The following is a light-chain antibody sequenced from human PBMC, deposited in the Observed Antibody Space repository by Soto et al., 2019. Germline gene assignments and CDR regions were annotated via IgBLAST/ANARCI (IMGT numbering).Light chain of an antibody. V-gene: IGLV1-51*02. CDR2: ENN. CDR1: SSNIGNNF. J-gene: IGLJ1*01. Sequence: QSVLTQPPSVSAAPGQKVTISCSGSSSNIGNNFVSWYQQLPGTAPKVLIYENNKRPSGIPDRFSGSKSGTSATLGITGLQTGDEADYYCGTWDSSLSIFVFGTGTKVTVL. CDR3: GTWDSSLSIFV.